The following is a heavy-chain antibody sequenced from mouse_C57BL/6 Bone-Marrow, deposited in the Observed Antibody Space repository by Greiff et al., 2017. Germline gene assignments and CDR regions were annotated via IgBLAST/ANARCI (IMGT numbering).Heavy chain of an antibody. V-gene: IGHV1-82*01. CDR2: IYPGDGDT. CDR3: ARRAQATFAY. J-gene: IGHJ3*01. CDR1: GYAFSSSW. D-gene: IGHD3-2*02. Sequence: LVESGPELVKPGASVKISCKASGYAFSSSWMNWVKQRPGKGLEWIGRIYPGDGDTNYNGKFKGKATLTADKSSSTAYMQLSSLTSEDSAVYFCARRAQATFAYWGQGTLVTVSA.